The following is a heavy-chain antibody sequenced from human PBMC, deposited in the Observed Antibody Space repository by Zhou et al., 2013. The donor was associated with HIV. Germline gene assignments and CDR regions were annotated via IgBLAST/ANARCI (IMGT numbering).Heavy chain of an antibody. CDR3: ARGWVVPAARGWYFDL. CDR2: IIGRFNTP. J-gene: IGHJ2*01. V-gene: IGHV1-69*05. Sequence: QVRLVQSGAEVKKPGSSVKVSCKASGGTFSSYAISWVRQAPGQGLEWMGGIIGRFNTPHYAQKFQGRVTITTDESTSTVHMELSSLRSEDTAVYYCARGWVVPAARGWYFDLWGRGTLVTVSS. D-gene: IGHD2-2*01. CDR1: GGTFSSYA.